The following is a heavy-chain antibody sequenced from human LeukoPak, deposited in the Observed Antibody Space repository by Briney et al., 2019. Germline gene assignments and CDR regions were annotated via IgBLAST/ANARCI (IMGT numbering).Heavy chain of an antibody. J-gene: IGHJ3*02. CDR2: INSSGGSK. V-gene: IGHV1-46*01. CDR3: ARDATDDSFDI. Sequence: ASVKVSCKASGHTFTTYYMHWVRQAPGQGLEWMGIINSSGGSKNYAQKFQGRLNMTRHTSTSTVYMNLSSLRSEDTAVYYCARDATDDSFDIWGQGTMVTVSS. CDR1: GHTFTTYY.